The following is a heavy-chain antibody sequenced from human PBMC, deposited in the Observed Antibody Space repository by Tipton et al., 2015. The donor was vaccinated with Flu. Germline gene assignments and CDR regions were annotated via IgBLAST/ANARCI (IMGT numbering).Heavy chain of an antibody. V-gene: IGHV3-30*07. CDR2: ISYDGSNK. CDR3: ARSYYYGSGSYDAFDI. D-gene: IGHD3-10*01. J-gene: IGHJ3*02. CDR1: GFTFSSYA. Sequence: SLRLSCAASGFTFSSYAMHWVRQAPGKGLEWVAVISYDGSNKYYADSVKGRFTISSDNSKNTLYLQMNSLRAEDTAVYYCARSYYYGSGSYDAFDIWGQGTMVTVSS.